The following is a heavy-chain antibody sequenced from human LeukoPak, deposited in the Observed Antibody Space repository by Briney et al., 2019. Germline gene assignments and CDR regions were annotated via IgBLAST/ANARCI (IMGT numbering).Heavy chain of an antibody. CDR3: ARGLRQLVRSWHY. J-gene: IGHJ4*02. CDR1: GYSISSGYY. V-gene: IGHV4-38-2*02. Sequence: SETLSLTCTVSGYSISSGYYWGWIRQPPGKGLEWIGSIYHSGSTYYNPSLKSRVTISVDTSKNQFPLKLSSVTAADTAVYYCARGLRQLVRSWHYWGQGTLVTVSS. D-gene: IGHD6-6*01. CDR2: IYHSGST.